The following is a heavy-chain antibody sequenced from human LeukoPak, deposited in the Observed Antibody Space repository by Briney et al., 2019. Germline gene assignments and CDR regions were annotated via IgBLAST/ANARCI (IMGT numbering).Heavy chain of an antibody. V-gene: IGHV4-31*03. CDR1: GGSISSGGYY. Sequence: SETLSLTCTASGGSISSGGYYWSWIRQHPGKGLEWIGYIYYSGSTYYNPSLKSRVTISVDTSKNQFSLKLSSVTAADTAVYYCARENNDFWSGYYLDNWFDPWGQGTLVTVSS. D-gene: IGHD3-3*01. J-gene: IGHJ5*02. CDR3: ARENNDFWSGYYLDNWFDP. CDR2: IYYSGST.